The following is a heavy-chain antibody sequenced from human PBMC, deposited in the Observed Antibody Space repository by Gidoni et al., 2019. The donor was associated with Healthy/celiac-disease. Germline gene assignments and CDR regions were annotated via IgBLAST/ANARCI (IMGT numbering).Heavy chain of an antibody. CDR2: IGAYTGNT. D-gene: IGHD5-18*01. J-gene: IGHJ4*02. CDR1: GYTVTSYG. Sequence: QGQLEQSGAEVKKPGASGKVCCKASGYTVTSYGISWVRQAPGQVLAWMGWIGAYTGNTNYAQKLQGRVTMTTVTSTSTAYLELRSLRSDDTVVYYCARDLAFQDTAMVTGFDYWVQGTLVTVSS. V-gene: IGHV1-18*01. CDR3: ARDLAFQDTAMVTGFDY.